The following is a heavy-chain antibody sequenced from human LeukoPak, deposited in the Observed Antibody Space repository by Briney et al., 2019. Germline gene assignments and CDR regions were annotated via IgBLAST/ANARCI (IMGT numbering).Heavy chain of an antibody. D-gene: IGHD6-6*01. CDR3: ARDKYSSSLGDY. V-gene: IGHV1-69*04. J-gene: IGHJ4*02. Sequence: GASVKVSCKASGGTLSSYAISWVRQAPGQGLEWMGRIIPIFGIANYAQKFQGRVTITADKSTSTAYMELSSLRSEDTAVYYCARDKYSSSLGDYWGQGTLVTVSS. CDR2: IIPIFGIA. CDR1: GGTLSSYA.